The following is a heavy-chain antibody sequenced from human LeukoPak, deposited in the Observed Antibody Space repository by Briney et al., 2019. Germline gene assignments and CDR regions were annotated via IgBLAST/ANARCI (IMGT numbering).Heavy chain of an antibody. J-gene: IGHJ6*02. D-gene: IGHD3-10*01. V-gene: IGHV1-46*01. CDR3: ARETPITMVRGFTAYYYGMDV. CDR1: GYTFTSYY. Sequence: ASVKVSCKASGYTFTSYYMHWVRQAPGQGLEWMGIINPSGGSTSYAQKFQGRVTMTRDTSTGTVYMELSSLRSEDTAVYYCARETPITMVRGFTAYYYGMDVWGQGTTVTVSS. CDR2: INPSGGST.